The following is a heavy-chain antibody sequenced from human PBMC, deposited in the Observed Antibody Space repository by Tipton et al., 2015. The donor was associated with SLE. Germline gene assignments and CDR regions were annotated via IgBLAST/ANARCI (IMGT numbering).Heavy chain of an antibody. CDR1: GGSITTYY. J-gene: IGHJ4*02. CDR3: ARGYCSDGVCYGFGFFDY. CDR2: VYNSGST. D-gene: IGHD2-8*01. Sequence: TLSLTCSVSGGSITTYYWSWIRQPPGKGLEWIGYVYNSGSTYYNPSLKSRVTMSIDTSKNQFSLNLSSVTAADTAVYFCARGYCSDGVCYGFGFFDYWGQGNLVTVSS. V-gene: IGHV4-59*12.